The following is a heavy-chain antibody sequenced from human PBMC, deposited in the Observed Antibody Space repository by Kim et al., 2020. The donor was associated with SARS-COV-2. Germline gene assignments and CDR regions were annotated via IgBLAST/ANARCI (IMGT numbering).Heavy chain of an antibody. V-gene: IGHV6-1*01. D-gene: IGHD6-13*01. CDR3: ARASPEKNPRSKAADGIPAMKYYFDY. J-gene: IGHJ4*02. CDR1: GDSVSSNSAA. CDR2: TYYRSKWYN. Sequence: SQTLSLTCAISGDSVSSNSAAWNWIRQSPSRGLEWLGRTYYRSKWYNDYAVSVKSRITINPDTSKNQFSLQLNSVTPEDTAVYYCARASPEKNPRSKAADGIPAMKYYFDYWGQGTLVTVSS.